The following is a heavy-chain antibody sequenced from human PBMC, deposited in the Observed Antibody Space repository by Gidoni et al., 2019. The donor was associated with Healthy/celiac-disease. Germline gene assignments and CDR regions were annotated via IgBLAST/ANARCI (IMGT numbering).Heavy chain of an antibody. J-gene: IGHJ4*02. CDR1: GFTFSSHA. D-gene: IGHD3-3*01. CDR2: ISGIGGST. CDR3: ANLGFGVAHTAERYYFDY. V-gene: IGHV3-23*01. Sequence: VQLLESGGGLVQQWRSLRLSCAASGFTFSSHARSWVRQAPGKWLEWVSAISGIGGSTYYADSVKGRFTISRDNSKNTLYLQRNSLRAEDTAVYYCANLGFGVAHTAERYYFDYWGQGTLVTVSS.